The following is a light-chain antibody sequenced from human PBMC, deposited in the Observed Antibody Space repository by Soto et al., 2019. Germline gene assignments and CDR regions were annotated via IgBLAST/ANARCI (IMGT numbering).Light chain of an antibody. CDR3: QSYDSSLSGSVV. CDR2: GNS. Sequence: QAVVTQPPSVSGAPGQRVTISCTGSSSNIGAVYDVHWYQQLPGTAPKLLIYGNSNRPSGVPDRFSGSKSGTSASLAITGLQAEDEAVYYCQSYDSSLSGSVVFGGGTKLTVL. J-gene: IGLJ2*01. CDR1: SSNIGAVYD. V-gene: IGLV1-40*01.